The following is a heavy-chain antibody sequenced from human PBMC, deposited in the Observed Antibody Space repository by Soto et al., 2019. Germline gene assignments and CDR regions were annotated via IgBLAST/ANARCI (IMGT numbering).Heavy chain of an antibody. CDR3: ARVNDLIYGDPLDY. CDR2: INPNSGGT. J-gene: IGHJ4*02. V-gene: IGHV1-2*02. Sequence: GASVKVSCKASGYTFTGYYMHWVRQAPGQGLEWMGWINPNSGGTNYAQKFQGRVTMTRDTSISTAYMELSRLRSDDTAVYYCARVNDLIYGDPLDYWGQGTLVTVSS. D-gene: IGHD4-17*01. CDR1: GYTFTGYY.